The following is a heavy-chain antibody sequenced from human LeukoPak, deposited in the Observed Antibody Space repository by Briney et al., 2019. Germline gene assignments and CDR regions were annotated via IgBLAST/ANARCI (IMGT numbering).Heavy chain of an antibody. J-gene: IGHJ6*03. D-gene: IGHD6-19*01. CDR1: GGSFSGYY. Sequence: SEALSPTCAVYGGSFSGYYWSWIRHPPGKELEWIGEINHSGSTNYNPSLKSRVTISVDTSKNQFSLKLSSVTAADTAVYYCARTDTGYSSGWYGYYYYYYMDVWGKGTTVTVSS. V-gene: IGHV4-34*01. CDR2: INHSGST. CDR3: ARTDTGYSSGWYGYYYYYYMDV.